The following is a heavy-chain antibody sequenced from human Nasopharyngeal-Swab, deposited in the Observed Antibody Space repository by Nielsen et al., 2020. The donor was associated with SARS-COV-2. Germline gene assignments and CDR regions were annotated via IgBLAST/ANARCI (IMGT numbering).Heavy chain of an antibody. J-gene: IGHJ6*02. Sequence: ASVKVSCKASGYTFTSYAMNWVRQAPGQGLEWMGWINTNTGNPTYAQGFTGRFVFSLDTSVSTAYLQISSLKAEDTAVYYCARDPSSSSSYYYYYYGMDVRGQGTTVTVSS. V-gene: IGHV7-4-1*02. CDR3: ARDPSSSSSYYYYYYGMDV. CDR2: INTNTGNP. D-gene: IGHD6-13*01. CDR1: GYTFTSYA.